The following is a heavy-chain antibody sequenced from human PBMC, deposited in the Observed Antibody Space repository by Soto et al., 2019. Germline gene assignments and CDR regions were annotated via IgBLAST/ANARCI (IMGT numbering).Heavy chain of an antibody. Sequence: QVQLVESGGGVVQPGRSLRLSYAASGFTFSSYAMHWVRQAPGKGLEWVAVISYDGSNKYYADSVKGRFTISRDNSKNTLYLQMNSLRAEDTAVYYCARGGNLKRGYYYYGMDVWGQGTTVTVSS. CDR1: GFTFSSYA. D-gene: IGHD4-4*01. CDR3: ARGGNLKRGYYYYGMDV. V-gene: IGHV3-30-3*01. CDR2: ISYDGSNK. J-gene: IGHJ6*02.